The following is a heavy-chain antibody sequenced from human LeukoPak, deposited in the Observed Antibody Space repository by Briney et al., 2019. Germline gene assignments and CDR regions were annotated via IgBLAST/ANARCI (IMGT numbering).Heavy chain of an antibody. CDR2: IYPGDSDT. Sequence: GESLKISCKGSGYSFTSYWIGWVRRMPGKGLEWMGIIYPGDSDTRYSPSFQGQVTISADKSISTAYLQWSSLKASDTAMYYCARRGRYSSSWYGSYYFDYWGQGTLVTVSS. D-gene: IGHD6-13*01. J-gene: IGHJ4*02. CDR1: GYSFTSYW. V-gene: IGHV5-51*01. CDR3: ARRGRYSSSWYGSYYFDY.